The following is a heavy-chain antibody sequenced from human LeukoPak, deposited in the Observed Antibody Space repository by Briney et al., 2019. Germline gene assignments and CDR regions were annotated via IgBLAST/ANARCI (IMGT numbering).Heavy chain of an antibody. CDR1: GGSISSYY. CDR3: ARSPYGQPLDY. CDR2: IYYSGST. Sequence: SETLSLTCTVSGGSISSYYWSWLRQPPGKGLEWIGYIYYSGSTNYNPSLKSRVTISVDTSKNQFSLKLSSVTAADTAVYYCARSPYGQPLDYWGQGTLVTVSS. D-gene: IGHD3-10*01. J-gene: IGHJ4*02. V-gene: IGHV4-59*01.